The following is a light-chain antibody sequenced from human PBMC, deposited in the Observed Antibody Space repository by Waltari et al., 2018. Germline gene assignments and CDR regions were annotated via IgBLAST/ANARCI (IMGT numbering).Light chain of an antibody. CDR3: CSYAGSRWV. CDR1: SSDVGGYKY. CDR2: DVR. Sequence: QSALTQPRSVSGSPGQSVTISCTGTSSDVGGYKYVSWYQRHTGNAPKPRIFDVRRRPSGVPDRFSGSKSGSTASLTISGRQAEDEADYYCCSYAGSRWVFGGGTKLTVL. V-gene: IGLV2-11*01. J-gene: IGLJ3*02.